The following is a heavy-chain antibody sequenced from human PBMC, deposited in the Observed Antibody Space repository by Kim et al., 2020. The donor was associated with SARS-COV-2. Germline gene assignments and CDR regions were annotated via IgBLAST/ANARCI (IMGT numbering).Heavy chain of an antibody. D-gene: IGHD2-15*01. J-gene: IGHJ1*01. CDR1: GYTFTSYY. CDR2: INPSGGST. CDR3: ARDSGCSGGSCYSGYFQH. V-gene: IGHV1-46*01. Sequence: ASVKVSCKASGYTFTSYYMHWVRQAPGQGLEWMGIINPSGGSTSYAQKFQGRVTMTRDTSTSTVYMELSSLRSEDTAVYYCARDSGCSGGSCYSGYFQHWGQGTLVTVSS.